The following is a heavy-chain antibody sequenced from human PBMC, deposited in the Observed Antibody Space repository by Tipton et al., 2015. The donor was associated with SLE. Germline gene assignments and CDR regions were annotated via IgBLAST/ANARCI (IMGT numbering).Heavy chain of an antibody. Sequence: TLSLTCAVSGYSISSGYYWGWIRQPPGKGLEWIGSIYFYGSTYYNPSLKSRVTISLDTSKNQFSLKLSSVTAADTAVYYCARVGGKDYWGQGTLVTVSS. CDR1: GYSISSGYY. D-gene: IGHD4-23*01. J-gene: IGHJ4*02. V-gene: IGHV4-38-2*01. CDR2: IYFYGST. CDR3: ARVGGKDY.